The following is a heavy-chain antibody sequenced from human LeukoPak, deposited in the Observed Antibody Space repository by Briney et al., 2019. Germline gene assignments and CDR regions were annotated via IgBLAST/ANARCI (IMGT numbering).Heavy chain of an antibody. CDR1: GLTFSSYA. Sequence: PGGSLRLSCAASGLTFSSYAMSWVRQAPGKGLEWVSAISGSGGSTYYADSVKGRFTSSRDNSKNTLYLQMNSLRAADTAVYYCANAYCGGGSCYPTDSWGQGTPVTVSS. CDR3: ANAYCGGGSCYPTDS. J-gene: IGHJ5*01. CDR2: ISGSGGST. D-gene: IGHD2-15*01. V-gene: IGHV3-23*01.